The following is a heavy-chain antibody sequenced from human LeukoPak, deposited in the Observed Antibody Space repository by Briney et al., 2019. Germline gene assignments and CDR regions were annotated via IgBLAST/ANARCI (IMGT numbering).Heavy chain of an antibody. CDR1: GYTFTSYA. V-gene: IGHV7-4-1*02. CDR2: INTNTGNP. CDR3: ARDSRRIAARPDYYYYMDV. Sequence: GASVKVSCKASGYTFTSYAMNWVRQAPGQGLEWMGWINTNTGNPTYAQGFTGRFVFSLDTSASTAYLQISSLKAEDTAVYYCARDSRRIAARPDYYYYMDVWGKGTTVTVSS. J-gene: IGHJ6*03. D-gene: IGHD6-6*01.